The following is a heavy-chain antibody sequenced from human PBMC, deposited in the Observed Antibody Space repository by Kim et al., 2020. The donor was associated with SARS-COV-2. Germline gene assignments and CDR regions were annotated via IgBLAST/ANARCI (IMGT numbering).Heavy chain of an antibody. CDR3: ARNVIVQLVPIDYFDY. Sequence: SETLSLTCTVSGGSISSGGYYWSWIRQHPGKGLEWIGYIYYSGSTYYNPSLKSRVTISVDTSKNQFSLKLSSVTAADTAVYYCARNVIVQLVPIDYFDYWGQGTLVTVSS. CDR1: GGSISSGGYY. CDR2: IYYSGST. D-gene: IGHD6-6*01. J-gene: IGHJ4*02. V-gene: IGHV4-31*03.